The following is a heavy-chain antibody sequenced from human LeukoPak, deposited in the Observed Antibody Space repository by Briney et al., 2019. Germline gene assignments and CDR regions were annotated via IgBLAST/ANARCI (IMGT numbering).Heavy chain of an antibody. Sequence: SETLSLTGTVSGGSISSSGSYWGWIRQPPGKGLEWIGNIYYSGSTYYNPSLKSRVTISVDTSKNQFSLKLTSVTAADTAVFYCARRGSYDTFDIWGHGTMVTVSS. CDR2: IYYSGST. CDR1: GGSISSSGSY. J-gene: IGHJ3*02. D-gene: IGHD1-26*01. CDR3: ARRGSYDTFDI. V-gene: IGHV4-39*01.